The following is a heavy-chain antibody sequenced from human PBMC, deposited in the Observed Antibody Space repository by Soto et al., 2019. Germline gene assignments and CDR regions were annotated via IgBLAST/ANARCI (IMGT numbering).Heavy chain of an antibody. Sequence: QVQLVQSGAEVKKPGSSVKVSCKAPGGTFSSYAISWVRQAPGQGLEWMGIINPSGGSTSYAQKFQGRVTMTRDTSTSTVYMELSSLRSEDTAVYYCARDQGYCSGGSCPGAFDIWGQGTMVTVSS. V-gene: IGHV1-46*01. CDR2: INPSGGST. CDR3: ARDQGYCSGGSCPGAFDI. J-gene: IGHJ3*02. CDR1: GGTFSSYA. D-gene: IGHD2-15*01.